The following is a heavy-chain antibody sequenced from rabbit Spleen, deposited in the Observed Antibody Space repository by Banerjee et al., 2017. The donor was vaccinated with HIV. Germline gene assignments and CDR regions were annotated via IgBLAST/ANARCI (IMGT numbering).Heavy chain of an antibody. D-gene: IGHD2-1*01. CDR3: ARDFDF. V-gene: IGHV1S40*01. CDR2: IYNGDGST. Sequence: QSLEESGGDLVKPGASLTLTCTASGFSFSSSNYMCWVRQAPGKGLECIACIYNGDGSTYYATWAKGRFTISKTSSTTVTLQMTSLTAADTATYFCARDFDFWGQGTLVTVS. CDR1: GFSFSSSNY. J-gene: IGHJ3*01.